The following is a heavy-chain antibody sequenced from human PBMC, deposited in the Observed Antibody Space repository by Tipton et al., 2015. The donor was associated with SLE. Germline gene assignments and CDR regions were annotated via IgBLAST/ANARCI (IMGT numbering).Heavy chain of an antibody. J-gene: IGHJ4*02. V-gene: IGHV4-39*07. Sequence: LRLSCTVSGGSISSSSYYWGWIRQPPGKGLEWIGSIYYSGSTYYNPSLKSRVTISVDTSKNQFSLKLSSVTAADTAVYYCAREGGNSSGWLVYWGQGTLVTVSS. D-gene: IGHD6-19*01. CDR3: AREGGNSSGWLVY. CDR1: GGSISSSSYY. CDR2: IYYSGST.